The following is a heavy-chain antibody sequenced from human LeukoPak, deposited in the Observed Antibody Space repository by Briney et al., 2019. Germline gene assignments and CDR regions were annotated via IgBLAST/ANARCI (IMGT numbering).Heavy chain of an antibody. D-gene: IGHD2-2*01. V-gene: IGHV1-69*06. CDR2: IIPIFGTA. J-gene: IGHJ4*02. Sequence: GASVKVCCKASGGTFSSYAISWVRQAPGQGLEWMGGIIPIFGTANYAQKFQGRVTITADKSTSTAYMELSSLRSEDTAVYYCARETEGYCSSTSCPLKYWGQGTLVTVSS. CDR1: GGTFSSYA. CDR3: ARETEGYCSSTSCPLKY.